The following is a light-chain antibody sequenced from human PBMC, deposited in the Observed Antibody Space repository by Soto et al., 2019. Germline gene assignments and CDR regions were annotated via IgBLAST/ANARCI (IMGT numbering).Light chain of an antibody. V-gene: IGKV1-12*01. CDR2: AAS. CDR3: QQTNHFPFT. CDR1: QDINSF. Sequence: DIQMTQSPSSVSASVGDGVTITCRASQDINSFLAWYQQKPGKAPKLLIYAASTLHIGVPSRFRGSGSGTAFTLTISSLQTEDFATYFCQQTNHFPFTFGPGTKVDIK. J-gene: IGKJ3*01.